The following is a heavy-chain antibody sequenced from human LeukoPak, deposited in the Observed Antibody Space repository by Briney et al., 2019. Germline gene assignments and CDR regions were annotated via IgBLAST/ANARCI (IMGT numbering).Heavy chain of an antibody. Sequence: SVKVSCKASGGTLSSYAISWVRQAPGQGLEWMGRIIPIFGTANYAQKFQGRVTITTDESTSTAYMELSSLRSEDTAVYYCARGQDYYGSSALQHWGQGTLVTVSS. CDR1: GGTLSSYA. D-gene: IGHD3-22*01. CDR2: IIPIFGTA. CDR3: ARGQDYYGSSALQH. J-gene: IGHJ1*01. V-gene: IGHV1-69*05.